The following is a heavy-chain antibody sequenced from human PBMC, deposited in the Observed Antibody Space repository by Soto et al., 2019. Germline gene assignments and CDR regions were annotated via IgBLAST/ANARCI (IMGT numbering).Heavy chain of an antibody. V-gene: IGHV1-69*01. CDR3: ARHPRYCSGGSCYTGGFDY. CDR1: GCTFSSYA. J-gene: IGHJ4*02. D-gene: IGHD2-15*01. Sequence: QVQLVQSGAEVKKPGSSVKVSCKASGCTFSSYAISWVRQAPGQGREWMGGIIPIFGTANYAQKVQGRVTITAAESTSTGYMELSSLRAEDTAVYYCARHPRYCSGGSCYTGGFDYWGQGTLVTVSS. CDR2: IIPIFGTA.